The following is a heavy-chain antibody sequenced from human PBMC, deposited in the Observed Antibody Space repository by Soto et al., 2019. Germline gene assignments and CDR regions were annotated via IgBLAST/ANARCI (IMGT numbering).Heavy chain of an antibody. CDR1: GGTFSSYA. CDR3: ARDEGEYYYYYGMDV. V-gene: IGHV1-69*12. J-gene: IGHJ6*04. D-gene: IGHD2-21*01. Sequence: QVQLVQSGAEVKKPGSSVKVSCKASGGTFSSYAISWVRQAPGQGLEWMGGIIPIFGTANYAQKFQGRVTIXXDXSXXTAYMELSSLRSEDTAVYYCARDEGEYYYYYGMDVWGKGTTVTVSS. CDR2: IIPIFGTA.